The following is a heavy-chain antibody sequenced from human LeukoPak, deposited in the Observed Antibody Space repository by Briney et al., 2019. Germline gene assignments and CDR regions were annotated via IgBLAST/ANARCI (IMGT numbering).Heavy chain of an antibody. J-gene: IGHJ4*02. V-gene: IGHV3-23*01. Sequence: TGGSLRLSCAASGFTFSSYAMSWVRQAPGKGLEWVSAISGSGGSTYYADSVKGRFTISRDNSKNTLHLQMNSLRAEDTAVYYCAKDSTQSAMXXXITDYWGQGTLVTVS. CDR2: ISGSGGST. D-gene: IGHD5-12*01. CDR1: GFTFSSYA. CDR3: AKDSTQSAMXXXITDY.